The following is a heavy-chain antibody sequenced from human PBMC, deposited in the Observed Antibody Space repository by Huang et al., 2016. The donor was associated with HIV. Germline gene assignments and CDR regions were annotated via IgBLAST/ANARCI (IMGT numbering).Heavy chain of an antibody. CDR2: ISDDGKTK. D-gene: IGHD6-13*01. Sequence: QVQLVESGGGVVQPGRSLRISCAASGFTFSSFGMHWVRQAPGKGLEWVAVISDDGKTKYYADSVKGRFSISRDNSKTTVYLQLNSLRLEDTAVYYCAKGGSAAAVLDFWGQGTLVTVSS. CDR1: GFTFSSFG. V-gene: IGHV3-30*18. CDR3: AKGGSAAAVLDF. J-gene: IGHJ4*02.